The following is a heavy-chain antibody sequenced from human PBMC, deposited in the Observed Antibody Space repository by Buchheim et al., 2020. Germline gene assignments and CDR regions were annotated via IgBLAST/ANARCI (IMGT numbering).Heavy chain of an antibody. CDR1: GYTFSNYH. J-gene: IGHJ5*02. D-gene: IGHD3-16*01. CDR3: ARALTSPDMGVFDP. V-gene: IGHV1-8*01. CDR2: MHPNNGHT. Sequence: QVQLVQSGAEVKKPGASVKVSCKASGYTFSNYHINWVRQATGQGPEWMGWMHPNNGHTGYAQKFQGRVTMTRNTSISTAYMELSSLRSEDTAVYYCARALTSPDMGVFDPWGQGTL.